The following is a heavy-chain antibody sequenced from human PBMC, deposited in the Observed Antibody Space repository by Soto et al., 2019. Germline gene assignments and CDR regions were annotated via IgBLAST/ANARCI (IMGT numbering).Heavy chain of an antibody. V-gene: IGHV4-39*01. Sequence: SETLSFTCTFSGFSVNRVDYYWALMRQPPGKGLEWIGSVYYSGGTHQNPSQSRFIISIDTAKNQISLRLKSVTAADTAVYYCARHFRSYSGGYHWFGPWGQGTLVTSPQ. CDR2: VYYSGGT. D-gene: IGHD3-22*01. CDR3: ARHFRSYSGGYHWFGP. CDR1: GFSVNRVDYY. J-gene: IGHJ5*02.